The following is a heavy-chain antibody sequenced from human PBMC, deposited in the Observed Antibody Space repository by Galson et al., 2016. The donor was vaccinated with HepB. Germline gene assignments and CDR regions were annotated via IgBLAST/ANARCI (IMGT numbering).Heavy chain of an antibody. D-gene: IGHD3-22*01. J-gene: IGHJ4*02. CDR3: ARSGSYYDSSGYYRDPFDY. CDR2: IWNDGSKK. CDR1: EFTFSGYG. Sequence: SLRLSCATSEFTFSGYGIHWVRQAPGKGLEWVALIWNDGSKKYYADSVEGRFTISRDNSKNTLYLQMNSLRAEDTALYYCARSGSYYDSSGYYRDPFDYWGQGTLVTVSS. V-gene: IGHV3-33*01.